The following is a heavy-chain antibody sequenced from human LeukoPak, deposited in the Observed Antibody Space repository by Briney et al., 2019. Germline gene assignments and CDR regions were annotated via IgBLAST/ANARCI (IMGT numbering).Heavy chain of an antibody. CDR2: IFPGASDT. D-gene: IGHD2-15*01. Sequence: GESLKISCKGSEYSFATYWIGWVRQMPGQGLEWMGIIFPGASDTRYSPSFQGQVTISADKSIRTAYLQWSTLKASDTAIYYCASEYCSGGNCYLDYWGQGTLVTVSS. J-gene: IGHJ4*02. CDR3: ASEYCSGGNCYLDY. V-gene: IGHV5-51*01. CDR1: EYSFATYW.